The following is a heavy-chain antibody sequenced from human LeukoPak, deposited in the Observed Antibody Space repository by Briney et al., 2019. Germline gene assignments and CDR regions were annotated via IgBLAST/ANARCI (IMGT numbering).Heavy chain of an antibody. Sequence: ASVKVSCKASGYTFTGYYMHWVRQAPGQGLEWMGWINPNSGGTNYAQKFQGRVTMTRDTSISTAYMELSRLRSDDTAVYYCARVMGSSWLRLTRYGAFDIWGQGTMVTVSS. D-gene: IGHD5-12*01. CDR3: ARVMGSSWLRLTRYGAFDI. J-gene: IGHJ3*02. CDR2: INPNSGGT. CDR1: GYTFTGYY. V-gene: IGHV1-2*02.